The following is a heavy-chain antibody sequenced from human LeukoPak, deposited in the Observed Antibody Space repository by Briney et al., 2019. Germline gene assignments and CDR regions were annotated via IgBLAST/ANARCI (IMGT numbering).Heavy chain of an antibody. Sequence: ASVKVSCKASGYTFPNYYMHWVRQAPGQGLEWMGIIDPSGGSTSYSQKFQGRVTMTRDTSTSTVYMELSSLRSEDTAVYYCARDNTTTGPFDYWGQGTLVTVSS. CDR3: ARDNTTTGPFDY. CDR2: IDPSGGST. V-gene: IGHV1-46*01. CDR1: GYTFPNYY. J-gene: IGHJ4*02. D-gene: IGHD1-1*01.